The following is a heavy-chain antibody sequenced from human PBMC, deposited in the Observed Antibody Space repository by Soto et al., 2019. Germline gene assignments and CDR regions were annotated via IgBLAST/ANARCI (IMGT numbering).Heavy chain of an antibody. CDR1: GGSISSGDYY. D-gene: IGHD3-16*02. V-gene: IGHV4-30-4*01. J-gene: IGHJ4*02. CDR2: IYYSGST. CDR3: ARDPRMITFGGVIVPYFDY. Sequence: NPSETLSLTCTVSGGSISSGDYYWSWIRQPPGKGLEWIGYIYYSGSTYYNPSLKSRVTISVDTSKNQFSLKLSSVTAADTAVYYCARDPRMITFGGVIVPYFDYWGQGTLVTVSS.